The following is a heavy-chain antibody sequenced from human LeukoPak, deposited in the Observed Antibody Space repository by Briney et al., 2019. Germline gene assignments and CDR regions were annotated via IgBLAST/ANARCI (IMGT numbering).Heavy chain of an antibody. J-gene: IGHJ4*02. V-gene: IGHV4-59*08. CDR3: ASSRDSTYYDILTGYYNVILFDY. CDR1: GGSISSYY. D-gene: IGHD3-9*01. Sequence: SETLSLTCTVSGGSISSYYWSWIRQPPGKGLEWIGYIYYSGSTNYNPSLKSRVTISVDTSKNQFSLKLSSVTAADTAVYYCASSRDSTYYDILTGYYNVILFDYWGQGTLVTVSS. CDR2: IYYSGST.